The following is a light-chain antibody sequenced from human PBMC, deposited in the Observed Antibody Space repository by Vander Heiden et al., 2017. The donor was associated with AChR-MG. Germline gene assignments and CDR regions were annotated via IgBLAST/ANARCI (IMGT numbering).Light chain of an antibody. J-gene: IGKJ4*01. CDR3: QQEDNLPLT. CDR1: QDISNY. V-gene: IGKV1-33*01. CDR2: DAS. Sequence: DIQMSPSPSSLSASVGDRVTITCQASQDISNYLNWYQQKPGKAPKLLIYDASNLETGVPSRFSGSGSGTDFTFTISSLQPEDIATYYCQQEDNLPLTFGGGTKVEIK.